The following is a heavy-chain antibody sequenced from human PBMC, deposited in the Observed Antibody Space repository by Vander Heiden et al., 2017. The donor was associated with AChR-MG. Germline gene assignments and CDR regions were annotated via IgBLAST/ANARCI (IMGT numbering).Heavy chain of an antibody. CDR1: GFTFSSYA. Sequence: QVQLVESGGGVVQPGRSLRLSCAASGFTFSSYAMHWVRQAPGKGLGWVAVISYDGSNKYYADSVKGRFTISRDNSKNTLYLQMNSLRAEDTAVYYCARIVVPAARYYYYGMDVWGQGTTVTVSS. D-gene: IGHD2-2*01. CDR2: ISYDGSNK. J-gene: IGHJ6*02. V-gene: IGHV3-30-3*01. CDR3: ARIVVPAARYYYYGMDV.